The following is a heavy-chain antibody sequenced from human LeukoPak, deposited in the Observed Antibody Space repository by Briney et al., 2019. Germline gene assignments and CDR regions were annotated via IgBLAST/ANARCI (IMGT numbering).Heavy chain of an antibody. V-gene: IGHV1-18*01. CDR1: GYTFTSYG. J-gene: IGHJ5*02. CDR2: VSAYSVYNGNT. D-gene: IGHD3-10*01. CDR3: ARDKFPGKVLWFGEHALHHNWFDP. Sequence: ASVKVSCKASGYTFTSYGITWVRQAPGQGLEWMGWVSAYSVYNGNTSYAQKFQGRVTITADESTSTAYMELSSLRSEDTAVYYCARDKFPGKVLWFGEHALHHNWFDPWGQGTLVTVSS.